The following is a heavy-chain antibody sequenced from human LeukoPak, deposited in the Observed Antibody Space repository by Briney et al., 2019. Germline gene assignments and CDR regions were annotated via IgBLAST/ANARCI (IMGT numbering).Heavy chain of an antibody. CDR2: IKEDGGEQ. D-gene: IGHD5-12*01. J-gene: IGHJ4*02. CDR1: GFTFSSHW. V-gene: IGHV3-7*01. CDR3: VREEVATITDFGY. Sequence: GGSLRLSCAASGFTFSSHWMSWVRQAPGKGLEWVANIKEDGGEQYYVDSVKGRFTISRDNAKNSLYLQMNGLRAEDTAVYYCVREEVATITDFGYWGRGTLVTVSS.